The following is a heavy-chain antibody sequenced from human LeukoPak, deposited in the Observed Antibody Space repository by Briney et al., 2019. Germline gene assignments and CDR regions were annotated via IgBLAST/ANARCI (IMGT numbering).Heavy chain of an antibody. CDR2: IYHSGSP. Sequence: SETLSLTCTVSGYSISSGYYWGWIRQPPGKGLEWIGSIYHSGSPYYNPSLKSRVTISVDTSKNHLSLSLNSVTAADTAVYYCAASLWFGIYPDYWGQGSLVTVSS. V-gene: IGHV4-38-2*02. CDR1: GYSISSGYY. J-gene: IGHJ4*02. CDR3: AASLWFGIYPDY. D-gene: IGHD3-10*01.